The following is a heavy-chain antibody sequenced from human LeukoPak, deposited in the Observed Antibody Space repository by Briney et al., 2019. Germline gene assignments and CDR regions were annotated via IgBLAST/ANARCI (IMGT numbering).Heavy chain of an antibody. J-gene: IGHJ4*02. CDR3: ARPHSYGDYMDY. V-gene: IGHV3-48*03. CDR1: GFTLSSYE. Sequence: VGSLRLSSAASGFTLSSYEMNCVRQAPGKGLEWGSYISSSGRTIYYADSVKARFTISRHNAKTSLYLQMNSLRAEDTAVYYCARPHSYGDYMDYWGQGTLVTVSS. D-gene: IGHD4-17*01. CDR2: ISSSGRTI.